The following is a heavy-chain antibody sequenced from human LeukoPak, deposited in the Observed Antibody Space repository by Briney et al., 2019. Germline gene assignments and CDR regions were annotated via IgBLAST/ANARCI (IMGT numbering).Heavy chain of an antibody. CDR2: IYSGGNI. D-gene: IGHD3-10*01. CDR1: GFTVSSNY. Sequence: GGSLRLSCAASGFTVSSNYMSWVRQAPGKGPEWVSVIYSGGNIYYADSAKGRFTISRDNSKNTLYLQMNSLRADDTAVYYCAREKYGSGPQPFDYWGQGTQVTVSS. J-gene: IGHJ4*02. V-gene: IGHV3-66*01. CDR3: AREKYGSGPQPFDY.